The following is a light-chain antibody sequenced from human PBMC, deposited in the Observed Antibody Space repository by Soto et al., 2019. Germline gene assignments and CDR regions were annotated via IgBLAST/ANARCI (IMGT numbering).Light chain of an antibody. V-gene: IGLV2-8*01. J-gene: IGLJ1*01. Sequence: QSVLTQPPSASGSPGQSVTISCTGTSSDVGGYDYVSWYQQHPGKAPKLMIYEVTIRPSGVSDRFSGSKSGNTASLTVSGLQAEDEAEDYCSSYTGGNPSYVFGTGTKVTVL. CDR1: SSDVGGYDY. CDR2: EVT. CDR3: SSYTGGNPSYV.